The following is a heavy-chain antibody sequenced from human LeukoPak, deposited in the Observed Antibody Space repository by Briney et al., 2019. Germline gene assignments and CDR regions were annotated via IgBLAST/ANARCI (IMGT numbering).Heavy chain of an antibody. Sequence: KPGESLKISRKVSGYSFTSYCIVWVRQLPGIGLEWMGIIYPDDSDTIYSPSFQGQVTISADKSIITAYLQWSSLKASYTAMYYCARRGYSYGYDYWGQGTLVTVSS. CDR3: ARRGYSYGYDY. J-gene: IGHJ4*02. CDR1: GYSFTSYC. D-gene: IGHD5-18*01. CDR2: IYPDDSDT. V-gene: IGHV5-51*01.